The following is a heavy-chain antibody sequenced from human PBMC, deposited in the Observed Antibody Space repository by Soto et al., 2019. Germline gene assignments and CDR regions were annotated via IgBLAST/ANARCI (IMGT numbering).Heavy chain of an antibody. CDR2: ISGGGDAA. V-gene: IGHV3-23*01. CDR3: ASKILGSTSRPNYWYFDV. Sequence: EVQLLESGGGLVQPGGSLRLSCAGSGFTFINYAMNWVRQVPGTGLAWVSSISGGGDAAFFPDAVRGRFTISRDNSKNTLTLRRRILGVDDTAVYYCASKILGSTSRPNYWYFDVWGRGTLVTVSS. J-gene: IGHJ2*01. CDR1: GFTFINYA. D-gene: IGHD3-16*01.